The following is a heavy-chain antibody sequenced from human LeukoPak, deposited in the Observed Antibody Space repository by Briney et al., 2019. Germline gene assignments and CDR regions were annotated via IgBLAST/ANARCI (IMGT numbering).Heavy chain of an antibody. CDR3: ARDLRGIAARWGDY. D-gene: IGHD6-6*01. Sequence: KAGGSLRLSCAASGFTFSDYYMSWIRQAPGKGLEWVSYISSSSSTIYYADSVKGRFTISRDNAKNSLYLQMNSLRDEDTAVYYCARDLRGIAARWGDYWGQGTLVTVSS. CDR2: ISSSSSTI. CDR1: GFTFSDYY. J-gene: IGHJ4*02. V-gene: IGHV3-11*04.